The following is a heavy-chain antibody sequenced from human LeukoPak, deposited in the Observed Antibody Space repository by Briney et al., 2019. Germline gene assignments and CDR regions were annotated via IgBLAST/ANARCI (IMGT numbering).Heavy chain of an antibody. CDR3: AREVRGSGSYIDY. J-gene: IGHJ4*02. Sequence: SETLSLTCTVSGAPLSSYYWSWIRQSPGKGLEWIGYIYYDGSTSYNPSLQSRVTISVDTSKNQFSVKLKSVTAADTAVYYCAREVRGSGSYIDYWGQGTLVTVSS. D-gene: IGHD3-10*01. CDR2: IYYDGST. CDR1: GAPLSSYY. V-gene: IGHV4-59*01.